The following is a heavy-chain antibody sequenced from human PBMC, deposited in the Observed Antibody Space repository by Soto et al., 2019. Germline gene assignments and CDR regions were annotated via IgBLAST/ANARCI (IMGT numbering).Heavy chain of an antibody. J-gene: IGHJ4*02. CDR3: AGGGYYDSSGTKFDY. CDR2: IYYSGST. Sequence: ASETLSLTCTVSGGSISSGGYYWSWIRQHPGKGLEWIGYIYYSGSTYYNPSLKSRVTISVDTSKNQFSLKLSSVTAADTAVYYCAGGGYYDSSGTKFDYWGQGTLVTVSS. CDR1: GGSISSGGYY. V-gene: IGHV4-31*03. D-gene: IGHD3-22*01.